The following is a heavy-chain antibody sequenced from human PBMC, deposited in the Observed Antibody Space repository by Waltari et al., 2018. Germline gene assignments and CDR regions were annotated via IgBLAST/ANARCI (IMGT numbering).Heavy chain of an antibody. CDR1: GSPFTRSG. CDR2: VSAYNGNT. CDR3: ARKQQLYYYYGMDV. Sequence: QVQLVQSGAEVKKPGASVKVSCKAFGSPFTRSGISWVRPAPGQGLEWMGWVSAYNGNTNYAQKLQGRVTMTTDTSTSTAYMELRSLRSDDTAVYYCARKQQLYYYYGMDVWGQGTTVTVSS. J-gene: IGHJ6*02. V-gene: IGHV1-18*01. D-gene: IGHD6-13*01.